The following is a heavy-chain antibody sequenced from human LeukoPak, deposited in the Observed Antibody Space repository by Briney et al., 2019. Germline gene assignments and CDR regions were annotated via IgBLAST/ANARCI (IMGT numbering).Heavy chain of an antibody. CDR2: ISAYNGNT. CDR3: ARDRDDYGGNSKFDY. CDR1: GYTFTTYG. D-gene: IGHD4-23*01. J-gene: IGHJ4*02. V-gene: IGHV1-18*01. Sequence: ASVKVSCKASGYTFTTYGISWVRQAPGQGLEWMGWISAYNGNTNYAQKLQGRVTMATDTSTSTAYMELRSLRSDDTAVYYCARDRDDYGGNSKFDYWGQGTLVTVSS.